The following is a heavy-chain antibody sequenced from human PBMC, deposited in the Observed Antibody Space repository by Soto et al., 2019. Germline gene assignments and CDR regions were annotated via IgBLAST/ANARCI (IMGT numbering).Heavy chain of an antibody. V-gene: IGHV4-28*01. J-gene: IGHJ5*02. D-gene: IGHD1-7*01. Sequence: SETLSLTCAVSGDSITSNYWWGWIRQPPGKGLEWIGYIYYSGNTFYNPSLKSRVTMSVDTSKNQFSLNVNSVTAVDTAVYYCARSNYRGWFDPWGRGTLVTVSS. CDR2: IYYSGNT. CDR1: GDSITSNYW. CDR3: ARSNYRGWFDP.